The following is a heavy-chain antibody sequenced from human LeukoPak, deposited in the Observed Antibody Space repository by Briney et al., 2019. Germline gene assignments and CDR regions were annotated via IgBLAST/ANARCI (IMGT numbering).Heavy chain of an antibody. CDR3: ARLSDEFIGNYFDS. CDR1: GFTFSNYA. D-gene: IGHD1-26*01. J-gene: IGHJ4*02. Sequence: PGGSLRLSCAASGFTFSNYAMSWVRQAPGKGLEWVSDISGSGRRTYHADFVKGRFSISRDNSKNTLYLQMNSLRAEDTAVYYCARLSDEFIGNYFDSWGQGTLVTVSS. V-gene: IGHV3-23*01. CDR2: ISGSGRRT.